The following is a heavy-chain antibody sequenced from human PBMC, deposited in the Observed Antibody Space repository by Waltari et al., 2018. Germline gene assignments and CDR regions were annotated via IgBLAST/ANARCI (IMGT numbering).Heavy chain of an antibody. V-gene: IGHV4-38-2*01. CDR3: ARQSSSSWYRMYYFDY. Sequence: QVQLQESGPGLVKPSETLSLTCAVSGYSISSGYYWGWIRQPPGKGLEWIGSIYHSGSTYYNPSLKSRVTISVDTSKNQFSLKLSSVTAADTAVYYCARQSSSSWYRMYYFDYWGQGTLVTVSS. J-gene: IGHJ4*02. D-gene: IGHD6-13*01. CDR2: IYHSGST. CDR1: GYSISSGYY.